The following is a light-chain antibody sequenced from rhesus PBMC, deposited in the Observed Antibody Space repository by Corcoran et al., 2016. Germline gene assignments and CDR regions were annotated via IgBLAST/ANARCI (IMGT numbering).Light chain of an antibody. Sequence: DIQMTQSPSSLSASVGDKVTITCRASQGISSWLAWSQQKPGKDPKLLIYAASSLQSGVPSRFSGSGSGTDYTLTISSLQPEDFATYYCQQGYNTPYSFGQGTKVEIK. V-gene: IGKV1-18*01. CDR1: QGISSW. CDR2: AAS. CDR3: QQGYNTPYS. J-gene: IGKJ2*01.